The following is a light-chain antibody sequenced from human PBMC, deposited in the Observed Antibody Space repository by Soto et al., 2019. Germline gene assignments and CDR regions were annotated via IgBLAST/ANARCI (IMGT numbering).Light chain of an antibody. Sequence: QSARTQPASVSGTPGQSITISCTGSSSDVGIYDFVSWYQHHPGRAPKLIVSEVSHRPSGVSNRFSGSKSGNTASLTISGLQSEDEADYYCISYTSDDVRYVFGTGTKVTVL. CDR1: SSDVGIYDF. V-gene: IGLV2-14*01. J-gene: IGLJ1*01. CDR3: ISYTSDDVRYV. CDR2: EVS.